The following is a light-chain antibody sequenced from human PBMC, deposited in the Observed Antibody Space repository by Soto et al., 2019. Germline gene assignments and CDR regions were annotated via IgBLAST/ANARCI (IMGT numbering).Light chain of an antibody. J-gene: IGKJ2*01. Sequence: EVVLTQSPGTLSLSPGERATLSCRASQSVRTSDVTWYQHKPGQAPRLLIYGAFNRATDIPDRFSGSGSGTDFTLTISRLEAGDFAVYYCQHCGNSRYTFGQGTRLEIK. CDR1: QSVRTSD. CDR3: QHCGNSRYT. CDR2: GAF. V-gene: IGKV3-20*01.